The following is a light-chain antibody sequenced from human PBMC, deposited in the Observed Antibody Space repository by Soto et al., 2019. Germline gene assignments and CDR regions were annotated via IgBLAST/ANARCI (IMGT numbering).Light chain of an antibody. CDR3: MQPLQTPWT. CDR2: LAS. J-gene: IGKJ1*01. V-gene: IGKV2-28*01. Sequence: DIVMTQSPRSLRAIPGEAASISCRSSQSLLHSSGYNYLPWYLQKPGQSPKLLIYLASDRASGVPDRFSGSGAGTDFTLTISRVEAEDVGVYYCMQPLQTPWTFGQGTKVDI. CDR1: QSLLHSSGYNY.